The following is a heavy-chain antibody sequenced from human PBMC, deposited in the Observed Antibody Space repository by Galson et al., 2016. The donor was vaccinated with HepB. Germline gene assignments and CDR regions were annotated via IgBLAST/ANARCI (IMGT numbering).Heavy chain of an antibody. CDR1: GFSFSNSG. CDR3: ARDGELGGSYYGRDFDI. D-gene: IGHD1-26*01. Sequence: SLRLSCAASGFSFSNSGMSWVRQAPGKGLEWVSAISSRSNSISYADSVKGRFTISRDNAKNSLYLQMNSLRAEDTALYYCARDGELGGSYYGRDFDIWGQGTMVTVSS. V-gene: IGHV3-21*01. CDR2: ISSRSNSI. J-gene: IGHJ3*02.